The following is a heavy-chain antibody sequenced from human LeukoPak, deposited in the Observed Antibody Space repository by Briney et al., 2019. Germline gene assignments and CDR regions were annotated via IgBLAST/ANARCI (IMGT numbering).Heavy chain of an antibody. V-gene: IGHV1-69*06. J-gene: IGHJ4*02. D-gene: IGHD1-7*01. CDR2: IIPIFGTA. CDR3: ASLLVITGTTGFDY. CDR1: GGTFSSYP. Sequence: ASVKVSCKASGGTFSSYPISWVRQAPGQGLEWMGRIIPIFGTANYAQKFQGRVTITAYKSTSTAYMELSSLRSEDTAVYYCASLLVITGTTGFDYWGQGTQVTVSS.